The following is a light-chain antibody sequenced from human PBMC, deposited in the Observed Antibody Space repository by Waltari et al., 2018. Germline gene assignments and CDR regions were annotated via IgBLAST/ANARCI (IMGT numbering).Light chain of an antibody. CDR1: SSDVGTSNL. J-gene: IGLJ2*01. CDR2: EST. V-gene: IGLV2-23*01. Sequence: QSALTQPASVSGSPGQSITISCTGTSSDVGTSNLVSWYHHPPGKAPKLSIYESTKRPSGVANRISGSKSGITASLTISGLQAEDEADYYCCSFAGSGPHVVFGGGTKLTVL. CDR3: CSFAGSGPHVV.